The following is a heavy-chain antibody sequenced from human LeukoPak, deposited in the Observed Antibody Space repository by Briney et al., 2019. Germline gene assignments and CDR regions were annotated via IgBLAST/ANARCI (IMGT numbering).Heavy chain of an antibody. D-gene: IGHD1-26*01. V-gene: IGHV4-59*01. CDR2: IYYSGST. CDR1: GGSFSGYY. J-gene: IGHJ3*02. Sequence: PSETLSLTCAVYGGSFSGYYWSWIRQPPGKGLEWIGYIYYSGSTNYNPSLKSRVTISVDTSKNQFSLKLSSVTAADTAVYYCARTVGALDAFDIWGQGTMVTVSS. CDR3: ARTVGALDAFDI.